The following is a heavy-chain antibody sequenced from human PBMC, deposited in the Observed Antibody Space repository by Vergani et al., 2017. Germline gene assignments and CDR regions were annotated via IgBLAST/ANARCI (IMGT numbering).Heavy chain of an antibody. Sequence: QVQLQQWGAGLLKPSETLSLTCAVYGWSFSGYYWSWIRQPPGKGLEWIGEINHSGSTNYNPSLKSRVTISVDTSKNQFSLKLSSVTAADTAVYYCARAKVPMVRGVTISTVYYGMDVWGQGTTVTVSS. CDR2: INHSGST. D-gene: IGHD3-10*01. CDR1: GWSFSGYY. V-gene: IGHV4-34*01. J-gene: IGHJ6*02. CDR3: ARAKVPMVRGVTISTVYYGMDV.